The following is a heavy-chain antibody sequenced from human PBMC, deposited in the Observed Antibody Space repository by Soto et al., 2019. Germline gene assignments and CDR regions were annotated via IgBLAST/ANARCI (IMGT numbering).Heavy chain of an antibody. CDR3: ASLSGIAVADSFDY. CDR1: NGSISSYY. CDR2: IYYSGST. V-gene: IGHV4-59*01. D-gene: IGHD6-19*01. Sequence: QVQLQESGPGLVKPSETLSLTCTVSNGSISSYYWSWIRQPPGKGLEWIGYIYYSGSTNYNPSLKSRVTISVDTSKNHLSLRLSSVTAADTAVYYCASLSGIAVADSFDYWGQGTLVTVSS. J-gene: IGHJ4*02.